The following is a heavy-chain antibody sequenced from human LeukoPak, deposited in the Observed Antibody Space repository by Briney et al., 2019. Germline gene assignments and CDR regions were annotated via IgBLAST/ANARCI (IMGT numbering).Heavy chain of an antibody. D-gene: IGHD1-26*01. CDR1: GYIFKACY. CDR2: IHPERWRN. CDR3: ARELVVGTTRGGPGDH. V-gene: IGHV1-2*02. Sequence: ASVKVFCKASGYIFKACYLHWVRQPRGQGLEWMGWIHPERWRNNYAHKLSTRVHLTRDPSLSPAYMELSRVGSDDTAVYYCARELVVGTTRGGPGDHWGQGTPVTVSS. J-gene: IGHJ5*02.